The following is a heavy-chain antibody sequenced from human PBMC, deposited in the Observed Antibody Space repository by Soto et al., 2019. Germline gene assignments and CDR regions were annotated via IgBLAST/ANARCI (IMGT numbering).Heavy chain of an antibody. J-gene: IGHJ4*02. D-gene: IGHD6-6*01. Sequence: PSETLSLTCTVSGGAISSGGYYWSWIRQHPGKGLEWIGYIYYSGSTYYNPSLKSRVTISVDKSKNQFSLKLSSVTAADTAVYYCARGLAAPFYFDYWGQGTLVTVSS. CDR1: GGAISSGGYY. CDR2: IYYSGST. CDR3: ARGLAAPFYFDY. V-gene: IGHV4-31*03.